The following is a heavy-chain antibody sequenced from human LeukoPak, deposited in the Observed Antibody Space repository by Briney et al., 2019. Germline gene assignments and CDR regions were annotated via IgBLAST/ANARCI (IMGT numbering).Heavy chain of an antibody. CDR3: ARVIRTGTTGVDY. D-gene: IGHD1-7*01. V-gene: IGHV3-7*01. CDR1: GFTFSSHW. J-gene: IGHJ4*02. Sequence: GGSLRLSCAASGFTFSSHWMSWVRQAPGKGLEWVANIKEDGSEKYYVDPVKGRFTISRDNAKNPLYLQMNSLRAEDTAMYYCARVIRTGTTGVDYWGQGTLVTVSS. CDR2: IKEDGSEK.